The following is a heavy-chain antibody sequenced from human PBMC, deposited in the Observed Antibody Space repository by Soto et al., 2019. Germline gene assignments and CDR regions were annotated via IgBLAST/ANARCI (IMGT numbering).Heavy chain of an antibody. V-gene: IGHV1-2*02. CDR1: GYTFTGYY. CDR3: ARGGFLEWLLSYYGMDV. Sequence: ASVKVSCKASGYTFTGYYMHWVRQPPGQGLEWMGWINPNSGGTNYAQKFQGRVTMTRDTSISTAYMELSRLRSDDTAVYYRARGGFLEWLLSYYGMDVWGQGTTVTVSS. J-gene: IGHJ6*02. D-gene: IGHD3-3*01. CDR2: INPNSGGT.